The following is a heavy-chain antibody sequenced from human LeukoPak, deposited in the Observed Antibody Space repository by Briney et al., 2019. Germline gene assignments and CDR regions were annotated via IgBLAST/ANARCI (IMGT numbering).Heavy chain of an antibody. CDR2: IYHGGST. J-gene: IGHJ6*04. V-gene: IGHV4-4*02. CDR3: AREIYGSGTYYYYNYGMDV. D-gene: IGHD3-10*01. Sequence: SGTRSLTCTVSGGSIITNTWWAWVRQPPGKGLEWSGEIYHGGSTNYRSSLKSRVTISVDKSKNQVSLNLTSVTAADTAVYFCAREIYGSGTYYYYNYGMDVWGKGTTVTVSA. CDR1: GGSIITNTW.